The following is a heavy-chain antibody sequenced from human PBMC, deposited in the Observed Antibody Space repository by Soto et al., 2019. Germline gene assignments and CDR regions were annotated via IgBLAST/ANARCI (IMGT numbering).Heavy chain of an antibody. Sequence: GGSLRLSCAASGFTVSSNYMSWVRQAPGKGLEWVSVIYSGGSTYYADSVKGRFTISRDNSKNTLYLQMSSLRAEDTAVYYCARYYGDYYFDYWGQGTLVTVSS. CDR3: ARYYGDYYFDY. CDR2: IYSGGST. CDR1: GFTVSSNY. D-gene: IGHD4-17*01. V-gene: IGHV3-66*01. J-gene: IGHJ4*02.